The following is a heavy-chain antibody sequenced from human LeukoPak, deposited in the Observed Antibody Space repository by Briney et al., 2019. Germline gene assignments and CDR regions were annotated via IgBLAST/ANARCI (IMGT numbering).Heavy chain of an antibody. CDR1: GFTFSSYA. J-gene: IGHJ6*03. V-gene: IGHV3-23*01. CDR2: ISGSGGST. Sequence: GGSLRLSCAASGFTFSSYAMSWVRQAPGKGLEWVSAISGSGGSTYYADSAKGRFTISRDNSKNTLYLQMNSLRAEDTAVYYCAKDPLYSRIYYYYMDVWGKGTTVTVSS. CDR3: AKDPLYSRIYYYYMDV. D-gene: IGHD4-11*01.